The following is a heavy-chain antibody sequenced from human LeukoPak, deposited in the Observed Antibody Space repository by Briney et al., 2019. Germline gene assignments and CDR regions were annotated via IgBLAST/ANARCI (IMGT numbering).Heavy chain of an antibody. Sequence: GGSLRLSCAASGFTLSSYGMHWVRQAPGKGLEWVAFIRYDGSNKYYADSVKGRFTISRDNSKNTLYLQMNSLRAEDTAVYYCARDRSLRMVRGVIITIYYGMDVWGQGTTVTVSS. CDR1: GFTLSSYG. CDR3: ARDRSLRMVRGVIITIYYGMDV. V-gene: IGHV3-30*02. D-gene: IGHD3-10*01. J-gene: IGHJ6*02. CDR2: IRYDGSNK.